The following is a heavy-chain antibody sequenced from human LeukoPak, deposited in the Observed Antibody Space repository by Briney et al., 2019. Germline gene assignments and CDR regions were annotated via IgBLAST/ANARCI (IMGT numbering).Heavy chain of an antibody. Sequence: SGGSLRLSCAASGFTFSSYSMNWVRRAPGKGLEWVAVISYDGSNKYYADSVKGRFTISRDNAKNSLYLQMNSLRAEDTAVYYCARTAAGTYAFDIWGQGTMVTVSS. D-gene: IGHD6-13*01. CDR2: ISYDGSNK. J-gene: IGHJ3*02. CDR3: ARTAAGTYAFDI. V-gene: IGHV3-30*03. CDR1: GFTFSSYS.